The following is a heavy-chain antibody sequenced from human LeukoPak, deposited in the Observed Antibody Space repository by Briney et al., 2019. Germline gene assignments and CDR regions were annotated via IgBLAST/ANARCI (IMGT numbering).Heavy chain of an antibody. CDR1: GGSFSGYY. V-gene: IGHV4-34*01. J-gene: IGHJ6*02. D-gene: IGHD3-22*01. CDR3: ARRLPYSSGYYSVAYYYYGMDV. Sequence: SETLPLTCAVYGGSFSGYYWSWIRQPPGKGLEWIGEINHSGSTNYNPSLKSRVTISVDTSKNQFSLKLSSVTAADTAVYYCARRLPYSSGYYSVAYYYYGMDVWGQGTTVTVSS. CDR2: INHSGST.